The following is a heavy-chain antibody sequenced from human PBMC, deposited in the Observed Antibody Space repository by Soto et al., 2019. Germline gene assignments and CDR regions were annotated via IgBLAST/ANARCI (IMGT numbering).Heavy chain of an antibody. V-gene: IGHV5-51*03. J-gene: IGHJ6*02. Sequence: EVQLVQSGAEAKKPGESLKISCKGSGYSFTSYWIGWVRQMPGKGLEGMGIICPGDSDTRYSPSFQGQVTISADKSIXTAYLQWSSLKASDTAMYYCARAMVRGKNYYGMDVWGQGTTVTVSS. D-gene: IGHD3-10*01. CDR2: ICPGDSDT. CDR3: ARAMVRGKNYYGMDV. CDR1: GYSFTSYW.